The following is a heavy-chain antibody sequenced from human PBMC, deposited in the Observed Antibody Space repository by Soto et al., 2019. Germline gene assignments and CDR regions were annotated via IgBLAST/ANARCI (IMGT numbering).Heavy chain of an antibody. V-gene: IGHV3-66*01. CDR1: GFIVSSNY. D-gene: IGHD3-10*01. CDR2: IYSGGST. CDR3: VTRRSFDC. J-gene: IGHJ4*02. Sequence: EVQLVESGGGLVQPGGSLRLSCAASGFIVSSNYMTWVRQAPGKGLEWVSVIYSGGSTYYADSVKGRFTISRDNSKNTLYLQMNSLRAEDTAMYYCVTRRSFDCWGQGTLVTVSS.